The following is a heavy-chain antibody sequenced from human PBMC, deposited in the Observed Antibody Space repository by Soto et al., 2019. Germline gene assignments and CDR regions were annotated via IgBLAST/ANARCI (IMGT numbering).Heavy chain of an antibody. Sequence: PSETLSLTCTVSGGSISSGDYYWSWFRQPPGKGLEWIWYIYYSGSTYYNPSLKSRVTISVDTSKNQFSLKLSSVTAAATDVYYCATVRYGSGGPWGQGTLVTVSS. CDR3: ATVRYGSGGP. V-gene: IGHV4-30-4*01. D-gene: IGHD3-10*01. CDR2: IYYSGST. J-gene: IGHJ5*02. CDR1: GGSISSGDYY.